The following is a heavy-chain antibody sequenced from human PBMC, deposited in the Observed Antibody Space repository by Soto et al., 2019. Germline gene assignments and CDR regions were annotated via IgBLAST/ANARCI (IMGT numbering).Heavy chain of an antibody. CDR1: GFTFSTYD. CDR2: IGKGGDT. V-gene: IGHV3-13*01. D-gene: IGHD3-10*01. CDR3: VRDPAGHGMDV. Sequence: EVQLVESGGALVQPGGSLRLSCAASGFTFSTYDMQWVRQVTGKGLEWVSSIGKGGDTYYAGSVKGRFTISRENAKNSLYLQTNSLRAGDTAVYYCVRDPAGHGMDVWGQGTTVTVSS. J-gene: IGHJ6*02.